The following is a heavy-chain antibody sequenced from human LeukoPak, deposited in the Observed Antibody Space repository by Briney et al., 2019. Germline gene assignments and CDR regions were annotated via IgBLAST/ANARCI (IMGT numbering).Heavy chain of an antibody. Sequence: GESLKISCKGSGYSFTNDWIGWVRQMPGKGLEWMGLIYPGDSDTKYSPSFEGQVTMSVDKFISAAFLQWSSLKASDTAIYYCARGSGSSSWLDPWGQGTLVTVSS. CDR2: IYPGDSDT. CDR1: GYSFTNDW. V-gene: IGHV5-51*01. CDR3: ARGSGSSSWLDP. J-gene: IGHJ5*02. D-gene: IGHD3-10*01.